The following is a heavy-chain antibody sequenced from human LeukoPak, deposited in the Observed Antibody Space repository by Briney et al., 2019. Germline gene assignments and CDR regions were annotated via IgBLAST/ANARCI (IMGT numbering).Heavy chain of an antibody. CDR3: AKGGGYRAYYFGMDV. J-gene: IGHJ6*02. Sequence: PGGSLRLSCAASGFTFSSYTMNWVRQAPGKGLEWVSYISSSSSTIYSADSVKGRFTISRDNAKNSLYLQIKSLRDEDTAVYYCAKGGGYRAYYFGMDVWGHGTTVTVSS. CDR2: ISSSSSTI. D-gene: IGHD6-13*01. V-gene: IGHV3-48*02. CDR1: GFTFSSYT.